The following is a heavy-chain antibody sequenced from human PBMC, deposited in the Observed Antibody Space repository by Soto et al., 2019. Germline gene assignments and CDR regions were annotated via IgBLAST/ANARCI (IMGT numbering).Heavy chain of an antibody. J-gene: IGHJ4*02. CDR2: IGTGGDT. Sequence: GGSLRLSCAASGFTFSTYDMHWVRQATGKGLEWVSAIGTGGDTYYAGSVKGRFTISRENAKNSLYLQMNSLRAGDTAVYYCARDVLDSDSRGWHFEYLAKRTLV. CDR1: GFTFSTYD. D-gene: IGHD6-25*01. V-gene: IGHV3-13*01. CDR3: ARDVLDSDSRGWHFEY.